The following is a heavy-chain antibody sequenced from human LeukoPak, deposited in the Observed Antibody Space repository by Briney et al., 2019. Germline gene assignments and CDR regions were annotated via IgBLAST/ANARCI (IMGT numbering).Heavy chain of an antibody. D-gene: IGHD1-14*01. CDR3: VRENHGSFDY. CDR1: GFSFSTYF. V-gene: IGHV3-21*01. Sequence: PGGSLRLSCAASGFSFSTYFVNWVRQAPGKGLEWVSCISISSTYIFYADSVRGRFAISRDNAKNSLYLQMNSLRADDTAVYYCVRENHGSFDYWGQGSLVTVSS. CDR2: ISISSTYI. J-gene: IGHJ4*02.